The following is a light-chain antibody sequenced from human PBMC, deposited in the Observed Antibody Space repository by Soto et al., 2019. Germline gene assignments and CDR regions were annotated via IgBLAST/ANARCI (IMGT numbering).Light chain of an antibody. Sequence: EIIMTQSPASLSVSPGERATLSCRASQSVWSKVARYQQKPGQAPRLLIYGASTRATGIPVTFSGSGSGTEFTLTISSLQSEDFAVYYCQQYNNWPRTFGQGTKVDIK. CDR2: GAS. J-gene: IGKJ1*01. V-gene: IGKV3-15*01. CDR1: QSVWSK. CDR3: QQYNNWPRT.